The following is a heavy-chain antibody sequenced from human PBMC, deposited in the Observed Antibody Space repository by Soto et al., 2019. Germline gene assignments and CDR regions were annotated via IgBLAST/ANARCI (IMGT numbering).Heavy chain of an antibody. V-gene: IGHV5-51*01. CDR1: LYIFTSYW. CDR2: IYPEDSDT. D-gene: IGHD4-17*01. CDR3: ARRRYGDYIYYFDY. J-gene: IGHJ4*02. Sequence: GESLKLSCKVSLYIFTSYWIDWVRQMPGKGLELMGIIYPEDSDTRYSPSFQGQVTISADKSISTAYLQWSSLKASDTAMYYCARRRYGDYIYYFDYWGQGTLVTVSS.